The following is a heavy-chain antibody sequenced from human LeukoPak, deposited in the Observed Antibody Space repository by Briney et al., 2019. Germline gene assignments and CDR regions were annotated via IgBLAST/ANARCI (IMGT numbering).Heavy chain of an antibody. Sequence: SETLSLTCTVSGGSISSSNYYWGWIRQPPGKGLEWIGSIHYSGSTYCNPSLKSRVTVSVDTSKNQFTVNLSSVTAADTAVYYCTRHFGSGRDDYWGQGTLVTVSP. V-gene: IGHV4-39*01. J-gene: IGHJ4*02. CDR1: GGSISSSNYY. CDR2: IHYSGST. CDR3: TRHFGSGRDDY. D-gene: IGHD3-10*01.